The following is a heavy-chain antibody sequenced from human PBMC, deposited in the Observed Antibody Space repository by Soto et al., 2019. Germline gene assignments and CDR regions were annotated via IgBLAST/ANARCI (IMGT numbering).Heavy chain of an antibody. Sequence: EVQLVESGGGLVQPGGSLRLSCAASGLTFSSYWMHWVRQAPGKGLVWVSRINSAGSSTSYADSVKGRFTISRDNAKNVWYIHNNSLRAEDAAVYYSVLPHAVTNDYRGRGTLVT. CDR3: VLPHAVTNDY. V-gene: IGHV3-74*01. J-gene: IGHJ4*02. CDR1: GLTFSSYW. CDR2: INSAGSST. D-gene: IGHD4-4*01.